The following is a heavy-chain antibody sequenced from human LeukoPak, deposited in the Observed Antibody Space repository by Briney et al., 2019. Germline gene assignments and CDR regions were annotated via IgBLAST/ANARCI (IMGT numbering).Heavy chain of an antibody. V-gene: IGHV6-1*01. D-gene: IGHD2-15*01. CDR2: TYYRSKWFT. CDR3: AREPDLRYCSGGSCYVTWFDP. J-gene: IGHJ5*02. Sequence: SQTLSLTCAISGDSVSSITAAWNWIRQSPSRGLEWLGRTYYRSKWFTDYAPFVKSRISVSPDTSKNQFSLQLNSVTPEDTAVYYCAREPDLRYCSGGSCYVTWFDPWGQGTLVTVSS. CDR1: GDSVSSITAA.